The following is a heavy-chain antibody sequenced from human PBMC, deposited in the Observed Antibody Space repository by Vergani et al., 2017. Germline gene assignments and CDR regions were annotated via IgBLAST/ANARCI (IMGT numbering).Heavy chain of an antibody. D-gene: IGHD3-9*01. CDR2: ISYDGSNK. CDR1: GFTFSSYG. V-gene: IGHV3-30*18. CDR3: AKGLYDILTVIMDV. Sequence: QVQLVESGGGVVQPGRSLRLSCAASGFTFSSYGMHWVRQAPGKGLEWVAVISYDGSNKYYADSVKGRLTISRDNSKNTLYLQMNSLRAEDTAVYYCAKGLYDILTVIMDVWGQGTTVTVSS. J-gene: IGHJ6*02.